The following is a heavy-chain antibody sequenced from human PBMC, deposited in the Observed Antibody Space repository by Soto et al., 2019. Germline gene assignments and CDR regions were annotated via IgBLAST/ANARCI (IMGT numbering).Heavy chain of an antibody. CDR3: ARKGGGSLYGMDV. J-gene: IGHJ6*02. CDR1: GFTVSSNY. D-gene: IGHD3-16*01. CDR2: IYGGGDT. Sequence: EVQLVESGGGLVQPGGSLRLSCAASGFTVSSNYMSWVRQAPGKGLEWVSVIYGGGDTYYADSVKGRFTISRDNSKNTLYLQVNRLRAEDTALYYCARKGGGSLYGMDVWGQGTTVTVSS. V-gene: IGHV3-66*01.